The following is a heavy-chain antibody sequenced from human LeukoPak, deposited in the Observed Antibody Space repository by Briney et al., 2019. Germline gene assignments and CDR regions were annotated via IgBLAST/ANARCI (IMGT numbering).Heavy chain of an antibody. Sequence: ASVKLSCKASGYTFTGYFIHWVRQPPGQGLEWMGGMYPSSGYTNYAQKFRGRVTMTRDTSISTAYMELSSLTSDDTAVYYCARGKGLEDFQSWGQGTLVTVSS. CDR2: MYPSSGYT. CDR3: ARGKGLEDFQS. J-gene: IGHJ1*01. V-gene: IGHV1-2*02. CDR1: GYTFTGYF.